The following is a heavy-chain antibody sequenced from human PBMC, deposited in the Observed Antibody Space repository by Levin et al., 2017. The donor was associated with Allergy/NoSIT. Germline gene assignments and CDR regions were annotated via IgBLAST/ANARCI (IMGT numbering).Heavy chain of an antibody. D-gene: IGHD3-16*02. CDR2: IYYSGST. CDR3: ARHGPPYLYDYVWGSYRPDAFDS. V-gene: IGHV4-59*08. Sequence: PSETLSLTCTVSGGSISSYYWSWIRQPPGKGLEWIGYIYYSGSTNYNPSLKSRVTISVDTSKNQFSLKLSSVTAADTAVYYCARHGPPYLYDYVWGSYRPDAFDSWGQGTMVTVSS. J-gene: IGHJ3*02. CDR1: GGSISSYY.